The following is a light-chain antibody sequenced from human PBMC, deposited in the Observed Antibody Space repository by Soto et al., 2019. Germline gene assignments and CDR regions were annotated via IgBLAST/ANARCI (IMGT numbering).Light chain of an antibody. V-gene: IGLV3-21*02. CDR3: QVWDRSSDHWL. CDR2: GDS. CDR1: NIGRKS. J-gene: IGLJ2*01. Sequence: SYELTQPPSVSVAPGQTARITCEGNNIGRKSVHWYQQKAGQAPVLVVYGDSDWPSGTPERFSGSNSGDTATLTISRVEAGDEADYFCQVWDRSSDHWLFGGGTKLTVL.